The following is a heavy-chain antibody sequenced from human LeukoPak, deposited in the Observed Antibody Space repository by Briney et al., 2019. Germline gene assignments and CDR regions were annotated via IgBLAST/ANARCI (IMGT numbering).Heavy chain of an antibody. Sequence: PGESLRLSCAASGFIFRNFGMSWIRQAPGKGLEWVSHISDVVAHTWYADSVKGRFIISRDNSNNRMFLQMNSLRPEDTALYYCAKDNYGGVYASWGQGTLVTVSS. CDR3: AKDNYGGVYAS. V-gene: IGHV3-23*01. D-gene: IGHD3-16*01. CDR2: ISDVVAHT. CDR1: GFIFRNFG. J-gene: IGHJ5*02.